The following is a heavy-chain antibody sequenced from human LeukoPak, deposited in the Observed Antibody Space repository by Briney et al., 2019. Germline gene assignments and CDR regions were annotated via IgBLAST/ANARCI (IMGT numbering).Heavy chain of an antibody. CDR1: GYSISSGYY. V-gene: IGHV4-38-2*01. CDR2: IYHSGST. D-gene: IGHD1-26*01. Sequence: PSETLSLTCAVSGYSISSGYYWGWIRQPPGKGLEWIGSIYHSGSTYYNPSLKSRVTISVDTSKNQFSLKLSSVTAADTAVYYCARHVTGYSGSYYERVGESAWFDPWGQGTLVTVSS. J-gene: IGHJ5*02. CDR3: ARHVTGYSGSYYERVGESAWFDP.